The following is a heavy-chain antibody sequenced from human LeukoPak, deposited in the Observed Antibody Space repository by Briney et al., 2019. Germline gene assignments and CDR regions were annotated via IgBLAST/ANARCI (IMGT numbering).Heavy chain of an antibody. Sequence: GGSLRLSCAASGFTFSSYGMHWVRQAPGKGLEWVAFIRYDGSNKCYADSVKGRFTISRDNSKNTLYLQMNSLRAEDTAVYYCAKDYSKTSYYGSGTYYRPNWFDPWGQGTLVTVSS. CDR1: GFTFSSYG. CDR3: AKDYSKTSYYGSGTYYRPNWFDP. D-gene: IGHD3-10*01. V-gene: IGHV3-30*02. J-gene: IGHJ5*02. CDR2: IRYDGSNK.